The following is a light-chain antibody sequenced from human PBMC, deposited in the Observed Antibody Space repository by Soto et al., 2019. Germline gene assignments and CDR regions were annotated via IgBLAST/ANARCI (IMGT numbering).Light chain of an antibody. CDR1: QAVSSSY. Sequence: EIVLTQSPGTLSLSPGERATLSCRASQAVSSSYLAWYQQKPGQAPRLLIHGASSRATGIPDRFSGSGTGTDFTLAISRLEPEDFAVYYCQQYGGTPWTFGQGTKVEIK. J-gene: IGKJ1*01. V-gene: IGKV3-20*01. CDR2: GAS. CDR3: QQYGGTPWT.